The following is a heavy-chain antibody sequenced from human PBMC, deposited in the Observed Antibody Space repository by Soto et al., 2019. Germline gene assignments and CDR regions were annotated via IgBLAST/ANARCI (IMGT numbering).Heavy chain of an antibody. CDR3: TTGGLGT. J-gene: IGHJ3*01. CDR1: GFTFRNAW. D-gene: IGHD1-1*01. V-gene: IGHV3-15*01. Sequence: EVQLVESGGGLVKPGGSLRLSCAASGFTFRNAWMSWVRQAPGNGLEWVGRIKSETNGGTTDYTAPVKGRFTISRDDSINTLYLQMNSLKTEDTAVYYCTTGGLGTWGQGTMVSVSS. CDR2: IKSETNGGTT.